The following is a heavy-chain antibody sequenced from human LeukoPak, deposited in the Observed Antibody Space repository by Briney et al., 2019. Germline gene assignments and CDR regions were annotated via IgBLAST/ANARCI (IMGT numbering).Heavy chain of an antibody. J-gene: IGHJ5*02. CDR3: ARGSRGYSSSWYLNWFDP. CDR1: GGSFSGYY. CDR2: IYHSGST. D-gene: IGHD6-13*01. Sequence: PSETLSLTCAVYGGSFSGYYWSWIRQPPGKGLEWIGEIYHSGSTNYNPSLKSRVTISVDTSKNQFSLKLSSVTAADTAVYYCARGSRGYSSSWYLNWFDPWGQGTLVTVSS. V-gene: IGHV4-34*01.